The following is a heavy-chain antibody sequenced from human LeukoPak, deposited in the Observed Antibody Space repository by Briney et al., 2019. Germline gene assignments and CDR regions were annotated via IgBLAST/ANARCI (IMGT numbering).Heavy chain of an antibody. Sequence: GRSLRLSCAASGFTFDDYAMHWVRHAPGKGLEWVSGISWNSGSIGYADSVKGRFTISRDNAKNSLYLQVNSLRAEDTALYYCAKAFFQYQADGMDVWGQGTTVTVSS. D-gene: IGHD2-2*01. CDR2: ISWNSGSI. CDR3: AKAFFQYQADGMDV. CDR1: GFTFDDYA. V-gene: IGHV3-9*01. J-gene: IGHJ6*02.